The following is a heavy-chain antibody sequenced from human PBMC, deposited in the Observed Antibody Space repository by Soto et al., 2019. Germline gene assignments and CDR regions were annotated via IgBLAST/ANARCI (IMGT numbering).Heavy chain of an antibody. CDR2: ISGSGGST. J-gene: IGHJ4*02. D-gene: IGHD3-22*01. Sequence: GGSLRLSCAASGFTFSSYAMSWVRQSPGKGLEWVSAISGSGGSTYYADSVKGRFTISRDNSKNTLYLQMNSLRAEDTAVYYCAKVPYYYDSSGPPDYWGQGTLVTVSS. CDR1: GFTFSSYA. V-gene: IGHV3-23*01. CDR3: AKVPYYYDSSGPPDY.